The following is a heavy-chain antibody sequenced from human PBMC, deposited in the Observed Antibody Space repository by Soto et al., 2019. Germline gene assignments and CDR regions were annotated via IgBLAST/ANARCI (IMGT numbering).Heavy chain of an antibody. CDR3: ARGFLRGYSYGFYYYYYYMDV. J-gene: IGHJ6*03. Sequence: SETLSLTCAVYGGSFSGYYWSWIRQPPGKGLEWIGEINHSGSTNYNPSLKSRVTISVDTSKNQFSLKLSSVTAADTAVYYCARGFLRGYSYGFYYYYYYMDVWGKGTTVTVSS. V-gene: IGHV4-34*01. CDR2: INHSGST. D-gene: IGHD5-18*01. CDR1: GGSFSGYY.